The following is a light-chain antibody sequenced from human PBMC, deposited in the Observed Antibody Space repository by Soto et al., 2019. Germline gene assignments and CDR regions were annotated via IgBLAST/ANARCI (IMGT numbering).Light chain of an antibody. CDR3: QQYYSTPRT. CDR2: WAS. CDR1: QSILYSSNNKNY. V-gene: IGKV4-1*01. J-gene: IGKJ2*01. Sequence: DIVMTQSPDSLAVSLGERATINCKSSQSILYSSNNKNYLGWFQHKPGQPPKLLISWASTRESGVPDRFSGSGSGTDFTLTIGSLQAEDVAVYYCQQYYSTPRTFDQGTKLEIK.